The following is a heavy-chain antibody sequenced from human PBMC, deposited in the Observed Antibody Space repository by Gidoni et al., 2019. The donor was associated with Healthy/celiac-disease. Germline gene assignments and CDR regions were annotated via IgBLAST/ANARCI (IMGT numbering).Heavy chain of an antibody. D-gene: IGHD4-17*01. CDR1: GYTFTGYY. CDR2: INPNSGGT. J-gene: IGHJ6*02. V-gene: IGHV1-2*02. CDR3: AREKLTTVTTPRGGNYYYYGMDV. Sequence: QVQLVQSGAEVKKPGASVKVSCKASGYTFTGYYLHWVRQAPGQGLEWMGWINPNSGGTNYAQKFQGRVTMTRDTSISTAYMELSRLRSDDTAVYYCAREKLTTVTTPRGGNYYYYGMDVWGQGTTVTVSS.